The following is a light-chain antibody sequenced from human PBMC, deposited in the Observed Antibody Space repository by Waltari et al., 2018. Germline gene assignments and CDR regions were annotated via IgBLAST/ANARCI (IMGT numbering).Light chain of an antibody. CDR1: QSLLHSNGYNY. V-gene: IGKV2-28*01. Sequence: DIVMTQSPLSLPVPPGEPASISCRSSQSLLHSNGYNYLDWYLQKPGPSPQLLIYLGSNRASGVPDRFSGSGSGTDFTLKISRVEAEDVGVYYCMQALQTPWTFGQGTKVEIK. CDR2: LGS. CDR3: MQALQTPWT. J-gene: IGKJ1*01.